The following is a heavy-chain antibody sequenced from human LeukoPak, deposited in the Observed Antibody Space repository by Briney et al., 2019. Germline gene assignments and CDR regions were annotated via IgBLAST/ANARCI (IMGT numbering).Heavy chain of an antibody. CDR3: AKDRLDEISSGCFDY. D-gene: IGHD3-22*01. Sequence: GGSLRLSCAASGFTFSSYGMHWVRQAPGKGLEWVAVISYDGSNKYYADSVKGRFTISRDNPKNTLYLQMNSLRAEDTAVYYCAKDRLDEISSGCFDYWGQGTLVTVSS. V-gene: IGHV3-30*18. CDR1: GFTFSSYG. CDR2: ISYDGSNK. J-gene: IGHJ4*02.